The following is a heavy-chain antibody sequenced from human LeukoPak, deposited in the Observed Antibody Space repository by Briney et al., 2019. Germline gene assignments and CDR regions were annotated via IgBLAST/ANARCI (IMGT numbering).Heavy chain of an antibody. CDR2: IKGRTDGGTT. V-gene: IGHV3-15*01. J-gene: IGHJ4*02. Sequence: GGSLRLSCAASGFAFSTYWMSWVRQAPGKGLEWVGRIKGRTDGGTTEYAAPVKGRFTISRDDSKNTLYLQINSLKTEDTAVYYCADLGDYAVGWGQGTLVTVSS. CDR3: ADLGDYAVG. CDR1: GFAFSTYW. D-gene: IGHD4-17*01.